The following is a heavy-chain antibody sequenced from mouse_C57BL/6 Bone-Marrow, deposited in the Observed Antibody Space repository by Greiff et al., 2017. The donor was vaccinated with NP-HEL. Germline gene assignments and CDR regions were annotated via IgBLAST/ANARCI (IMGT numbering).Heavy chain of an antibody. CDR3: ERSGYDDDYDMDD. Sequence: QVQLQQSGAELVRPGTSVKVSCKASGYAFTNYLIEWVKQRPGQGLEWIGVINPCSGGTNYNEKFKGKATLTADKSSSTAYMQLSSLTSEDSAVYVCERSGYDDDYDMDDWGQGTTVTVSS. J-gene: IGHJ4*01. CDR1: GYAFTNYL. D-gene: IGHD2-4*01. CDR2: INPCSGGT. V-gene: IGHV1-54*01.